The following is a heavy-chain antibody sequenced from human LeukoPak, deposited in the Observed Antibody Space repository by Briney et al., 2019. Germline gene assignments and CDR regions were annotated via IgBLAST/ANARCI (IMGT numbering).Heavy chain of an antibody. D-gene: IGHD2-21*01. V-gene: IGHV4-59*01. CDR3: ARYFGGWDNYFDY. Sequence: SETLSLTCTVSGGSISNYYWSLIRQPPGKGLEGIGYIYYSGSTNYTPSLKSRPTISLNTSKNQFSLKMSSVTAADTAVYYCARYFGGWDNYFDYWGQGTLVTVSS. J-gene: IGHJ4*02. CDR2: IYYSGST. CDR1: GGSISNYY.